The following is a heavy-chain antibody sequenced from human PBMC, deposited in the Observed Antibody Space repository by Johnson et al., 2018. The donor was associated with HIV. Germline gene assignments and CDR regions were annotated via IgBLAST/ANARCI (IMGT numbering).Heavy chain of an antibody. V-gene: IGHV3-53*01. D-gene: IGHD4-23*01. CDR2: IYSGGST. CDR1: GFTVSSNY. J-gene: IGHJ3*02. CDR3: ARGDYGGNLDAFDI. Sequence: VQLVESGGGLIQPGGSLRLSCAASGFTVSSNYMSWVRQAPGKGLEWVSVIYSGGSTYYADSVKGRFTISRDNSNNTLYLQMNSLRAGDTAVYYCARGDYGGNLDAFDIWGQGTMVTVSS.